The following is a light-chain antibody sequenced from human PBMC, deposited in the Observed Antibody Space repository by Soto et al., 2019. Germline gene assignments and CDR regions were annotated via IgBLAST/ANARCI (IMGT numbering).Light chain of an antibody. CDR1: SGDAGNYKY. CDR2: EVS. CDR3: FPYTSSGTYV. J-gene: IGLJ1*01. V-gene: IGLV2-14*01. Sequence: QSALTQPPFLSWSPGHSITISCTGTSGDAGNYKYVSWYQQHPGKAPKLMIYEVSNRPSGVSNRFSGSKSGNTASLTISGLQAEDETDYYCFPYTSSGTYVFGTGTKVTVL.